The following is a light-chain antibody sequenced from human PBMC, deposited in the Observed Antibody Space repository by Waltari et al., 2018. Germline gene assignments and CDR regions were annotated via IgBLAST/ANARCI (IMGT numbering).Light chain of an antibody. CDR2: KDS. V-gene: IGLV3-25*03. CDR3: QSADSDGSWV. J-gene: IGLJ3*02. CDR1: ALTHSF. Sequence: HELTQSPSVSVSPGHTATATCSAYALTHSFSIWYQQKSGQAPVLIMYKDSERPSGIPERFSGSSSGATVTLTISGVQAEDEADYYCQSADSDGSWVFGGGTKLTVL.